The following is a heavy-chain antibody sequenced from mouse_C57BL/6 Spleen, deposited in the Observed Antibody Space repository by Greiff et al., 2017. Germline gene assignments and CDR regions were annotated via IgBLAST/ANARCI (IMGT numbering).Heavy chain of an antibody. CDR3: ARRPTTGYAMDY. V-gene: IGHV5-6*02. Sequence: DVKLVESGGDLVKPGGSLKLSCAASGFTFSSYGLSWVRQTPDKRLEWVATISSGGSYTYYPDRVKGRFTISRDNAKNTLYLQMSSLKSEDTAMYYCARRPTTGYAMDYWGQGTSVTVSS. D-gene: IGHD2-12*01. J-gene: IGHJ4*01. CDR1: GFTFSSYG. CDR2: ISSGGSYT.